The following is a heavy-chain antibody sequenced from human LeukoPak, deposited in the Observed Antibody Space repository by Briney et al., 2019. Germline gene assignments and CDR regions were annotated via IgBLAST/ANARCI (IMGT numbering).Heavy chain of an antibody. D-gene: IGHD2-15*01. Sequence: SETLSLTCAVYGVSFSGYYWSWIRQPPGKGLEWIWEINHSGSTNYNPSLKSRFTISVDTSKNQFSLKLSSLTAADTAVYYCARVGRIFRTHDEYFQHWGQGTLVTVSS. V-gene: IGHV4-34*01. CDR3: ARVGRIFRTHDEYFQH. CDR2: INHSGST. J-gene: IGHJ1*01. CDR1: GVSFSGYY.